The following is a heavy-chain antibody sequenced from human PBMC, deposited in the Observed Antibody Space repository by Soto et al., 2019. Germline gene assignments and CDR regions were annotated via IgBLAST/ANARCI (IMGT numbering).Heavy chain of an antibody. D-gene: IGHD3-16*01. Sequence: SETLSLTFTVSGGSISSYYWSWIRQPPGKGLEWIGYIYYSGSTNYNPSLKSRVTISVDTSKNQFSLKLSSVTAADTAVYYCARGGTPIDYWGQGTLVTVSS. CDR1: GGSISSYY. J-gene: IGHJ4*02. CDR2: IYYSGST. V-gene: IGHV4-59*01. CDR3: ARGGTPIDY.